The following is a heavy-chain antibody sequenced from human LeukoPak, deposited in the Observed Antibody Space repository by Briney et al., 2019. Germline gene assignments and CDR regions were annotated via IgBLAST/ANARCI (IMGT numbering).Heavy chain of an antibody. CDR2: FDPEDGET. Sequence: ASVKVSCKVSGYTLTELSIHWVRQAPGKGLEWMGGFDPEDGETIYAQKFQGRVTMTEDTSTDTAYMQLSSLRSEDTAVYYCATVPISKITVTTQPFDPWGQGTLVTVSS. V-gene: IGHV1-24*01. CDR1: GYTLTELS. CDR3: ATVPISKITVTTQPFDP. D-gene: IGHD4-17*01. J-gene: IGHJ5*02.